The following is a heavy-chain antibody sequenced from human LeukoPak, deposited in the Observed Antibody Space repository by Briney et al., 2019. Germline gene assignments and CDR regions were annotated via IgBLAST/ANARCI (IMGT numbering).Heavy chain of an antibody. CDR2: TYYRSQQWHS. CDR3: GRETDFGVVTN. D-gene: IGHD3-3*01. Sequence: SQTLSLTCAISGDSVSSNGASWNWIRQSPSRGLEWLGRTYYRSQQWHSDYAPSVKGRITLNPDTSKNQFSRQLNSVTPEDTAVYYCGRETDFGVVTNWGQGTLVTVSS. V-gene: IGHV6-1*01. J-gene: IGHJ4*02. CDR1: GDSVSSNGAS.